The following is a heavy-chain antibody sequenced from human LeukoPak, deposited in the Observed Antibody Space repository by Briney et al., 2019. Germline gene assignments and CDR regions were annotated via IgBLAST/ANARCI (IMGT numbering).Heavy chain of an antibody. CDR3: ARDFHDYFP. CDR2: ISSSSSYI. Sequence: PGGSLRLSCAAPGFTLSRHSMNWVRPAPRKGLEWVSSISSSSSYIYCADSVKGRFTISRDNAKNSLYLQMNSLRAEDTAVYYCARDFHDYFPWGQGTLVTVSS. V-gene: IGHV3-21*01. J-gene: IGHJ5*02. CDR1: GFTLSRHS. D-gene: IGHD3-16*01.